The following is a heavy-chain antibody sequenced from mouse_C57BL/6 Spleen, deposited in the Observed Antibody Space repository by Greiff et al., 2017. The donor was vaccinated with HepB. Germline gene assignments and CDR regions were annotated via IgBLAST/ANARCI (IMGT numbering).Heavy chain of an antibody. V-gene: IGHV7-1*01. CDR3: ARDGRMDY. CDR2: SRNKANDYTT. CDR1: GFTFSDFY. Sequence: EVNVVESGGGLVQSGRSLRLSCATSGFTFSDFYMEWVRQAPGKGLEWIAASRNKANDYTTEYSASVKGRFIVSRDTSQSILYLQMNALRAEDTAIYYCARDGRMDYWGQGTSVTVSS. J-gene: IGHJ4*01.